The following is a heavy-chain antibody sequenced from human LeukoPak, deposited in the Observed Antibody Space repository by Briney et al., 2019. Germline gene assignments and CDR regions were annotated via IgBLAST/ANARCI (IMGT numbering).Heavy chain of an antibody. CDR2: ISAYSGKT. V-gene: IGHV1-18*01. CDR3: VRVGSAYGAPLEFDL. Sequence: GASVKVSCKASGYSFDKFGISWVRQAPGQGLEWMGWISAYSGKTNSAQKLQDRVTMTTDNSRSTAYLELRSLRADDTAVYFCVRVGSAYGAPLEFDLWGQGTLVTVSS. CDR1: GYSFDKFG. D-gene: IGHD4/OR15-4a*01. J-gene: IGHJ5*02.